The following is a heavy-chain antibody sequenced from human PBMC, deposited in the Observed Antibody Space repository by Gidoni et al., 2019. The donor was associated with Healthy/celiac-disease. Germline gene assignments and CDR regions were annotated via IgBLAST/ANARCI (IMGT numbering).Heavy chain of an antibody. V-gene: IGHV3-48*02. CDR3: ARAGYDFWSGYLEEYFDY. Sequence: EVQLVESGGGLVQPGGSLRLSCAASGFTFPSYSMNWVRQAPGKGLEWVSYISSSSSTIYYADSEKGRFTISRDNAKNSLYLQMNSLRDEDTAVYYCARAGYDFWSGYLEEYFDYWGQGTLVTVSS. CDR1: GFTFPSYS. CDR2: ISSSSSTI. D-gene: IGHD3-3*01. J-gene: IGHJ4*02.